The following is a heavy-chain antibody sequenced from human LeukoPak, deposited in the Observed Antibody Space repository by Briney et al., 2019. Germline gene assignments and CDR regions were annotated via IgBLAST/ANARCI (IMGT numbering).Heavy chain of an antibody. D-gene: IGHD2-8*01. CDR1: GYSFTSYW. CDR3: ATPPPYCTNGVCYAAFDI. J-gene: IGHJ3*02. CDR2: IYPGDSDT. V-gene: IGHV5-51*01. Sequence: GESLKISCKGSGYSFTSYWIGWVRQMPGKGLEWMGIIYPGDSDTRYSPSFQGQVTISADKSISTAYLQWSSLKASDTAMYYCATPPPYCTNGVCYAAFDIWGQGTMVTVSS.